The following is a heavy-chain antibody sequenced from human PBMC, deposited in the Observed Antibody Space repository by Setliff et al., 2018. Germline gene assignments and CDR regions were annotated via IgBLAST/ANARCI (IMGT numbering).Heavy chain of an antibody. CDR3: AKDPNGDYVGAFDS. J-gene: IGHJ5*01. CDR1: TITFTKYA. Sequence: GGSLRLSCVASTITFTKYAVTWVRQAPGKGLEWVSSIHVSGGSTYYADSVKGRFTISRDNSRNTLYLQMNSLGVEDTAVYYCAKDPNGDYVGAFDSWGHGTLVTVSS. D-gene: IGHD4-17*01. V-gene: IGHV3-23*01. CDR2: IHVSGGST.